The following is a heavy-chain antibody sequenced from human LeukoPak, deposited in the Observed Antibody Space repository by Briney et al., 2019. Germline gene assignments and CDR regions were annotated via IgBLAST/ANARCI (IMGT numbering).Heavy chain of an antibody. V-gene: IGHV4-4*09. CDR3: ARWASVGSYYYCEY. CDR2: IYNGGST. Sequence: SETLSLTPTLSGVSLSSYYWSRSGQPPGQGLEGRGYIYNGGSTTNHPSLMSRLTISVDTSNNHFSLKLISATAADTAVYYCARWASVGSYYYCEYWGEGTLVTVSS. CDR1: GVSLSSYY. J-gene: IGHJ4*02. D-gene: IGHD3-10*01.